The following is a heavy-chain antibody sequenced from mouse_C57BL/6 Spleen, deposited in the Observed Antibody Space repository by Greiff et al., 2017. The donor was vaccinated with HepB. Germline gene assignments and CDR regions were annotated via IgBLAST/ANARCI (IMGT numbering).Heavy chain of an antibody. V-gene: IGHV5-17*01. CDR2: ISSGSSTI. J-gene: IGHJ3*01. CDR1: GFTFSDYG. Sequence: EVKLMESGGGLVKPGGSLKLSCAASGFTFSDYGMHWVRQAPEKGLEWVAYISSGSSTIYYEDTVKGRFTISRDNAKNTLFLQMTSLRSEDTAMYYCARSPWFAYWGQGTLVTVSA. CDR3: ARSPWFAY.